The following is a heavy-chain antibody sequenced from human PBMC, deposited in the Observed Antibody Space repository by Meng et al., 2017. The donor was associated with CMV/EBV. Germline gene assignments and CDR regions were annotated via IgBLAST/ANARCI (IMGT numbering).Heavy chain of an antibody. CDR3: TRQVDSSSWYYYYYGMDV. D-gene: IGHD6-6*01. J-gene: IGHJ6*02. CDR2: IRSKANSYAT. Sequence: GESLKISCAASGFTSSGSAMHWVRQASGKGLEWVGRIRSKANSYATAYAASVKGRFTISRDDSKNTAYLQMNSLKTEDTAVYYCTRQVDSSSWYYYYYGMDVWGQGTTVTVSS. V-gene: IGHV3-73*01. CDR1: GFTSSGSA.